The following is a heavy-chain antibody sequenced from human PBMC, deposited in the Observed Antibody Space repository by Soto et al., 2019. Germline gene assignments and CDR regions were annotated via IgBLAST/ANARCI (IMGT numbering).Heavy chain of an antibody. CDR2: ISYDGSNK. Sequence: GWSLRLSCAASGFTFSSYGMHLVRQAPGKGLEWVAVISYDGSNKYYADSVKGRFTISRDNSKNTLYLQMNSLRAEDTAVYYCAKWGRAAAGIDYYYGMDVWGKGTTVTVSS. D-gene: IGHD6-13*01. V-gene: IGHV3-30*18. CDR1: GFTFSSYG. CDR3: AKWGRAAAGIDYYYGMDV. J-gene: IGHJ6*04.